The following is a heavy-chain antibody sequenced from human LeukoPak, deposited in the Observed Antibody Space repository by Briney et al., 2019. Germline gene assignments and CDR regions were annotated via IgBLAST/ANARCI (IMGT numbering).Heavy chain of an antibody. J-gene: IGHJ4*02. Sequence: SWSHSRKSTSPRGSINSSSYCGTRIRPPPLKRLNRIGSIYYSGSTYYNPSLKSGVTIFVETSKNKFSLKVSSVTAADTAVYYCARQTWIELWHFDYWGQGALVTVSS. CDR2: IYYSGST. CDR1: RGSINSSSYC. D-gene: IGHD5-18*01. V-gene: IGHV4-39*01. CDR3: ARQTWIELWHFDY.